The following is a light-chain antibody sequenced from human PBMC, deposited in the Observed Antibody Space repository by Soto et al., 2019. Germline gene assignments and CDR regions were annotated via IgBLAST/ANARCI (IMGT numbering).Light chain of an antibody. J-gene: IGKJ5*01. V-gene: IGKV1-13*02. CDR1: KDIRGA. CDR2: DVS. CDR3: QQFNSYPIT. Sequence: IQVTQSPSSLSASVGDRVTITCRAGKDIRGALAWYQQNPGKAPKLLIYDVSTLESGVPSRFSGSGSGTEFTLTITSLQPEDFGTYYCQQFNSYPITFGHGTRLEIK.